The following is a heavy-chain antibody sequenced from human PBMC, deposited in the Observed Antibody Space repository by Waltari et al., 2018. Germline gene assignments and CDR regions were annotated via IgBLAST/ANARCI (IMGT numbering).Heavy chain of an antibody. J-gene: IGHJ6*03. CDR2: IYYSGST. D-gene: IGHD4-4*01. CDR3: ARLGGNSSREYYYYYYMDV. CDR1: GGSISSYY. Sequence: QVQLQESGPGLVKPSETLSLTCTVSGGSISSYYWSWIRRPPGKGLEWIGYIYYSGSTNYNPSLKSRVTISVDTSKNQFSLKLSSVTAADTAVYYCARLGGNSSREYYYYYYMDVWGKGTTVTISS. V-gene: IGHV4-59*01.